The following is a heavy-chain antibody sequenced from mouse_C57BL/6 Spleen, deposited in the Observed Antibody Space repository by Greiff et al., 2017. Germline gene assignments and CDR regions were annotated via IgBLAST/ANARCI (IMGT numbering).Heavy chain of an antibody. CDR3: LYSGSSDWYFGV. CDR2: ISSGGSYT. Sequence: EVMLVESGGDLVKPGGSLKLSCAASGFTFSSYGMSWVRQTPDKRLEWVATISSGGSYTYYPDSVKGRFTISRDNAKNTLYLQMSSLKSEDTAMYYCLYSGSSDWYFGVWGTGTTVTVSS. D-gene: IGHD1-1*01. V-gene: IGHV5-6*01. J-gene: IGHJ1*03. CDR1: GFTFSSYG.